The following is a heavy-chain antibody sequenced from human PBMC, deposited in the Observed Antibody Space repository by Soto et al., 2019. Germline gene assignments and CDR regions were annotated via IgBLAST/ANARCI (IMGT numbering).Heavy chain of an antibody. D-gene: IGHD2-2*01. V-gene: IGHV1-69*13. Sequence: SVKVSCKASGGTFSSYAISWVRQAPGQGLEWMGGIIPIFGTANYAQRFQGRVTITADESTSTAYMELSSLRSEDTAVYYCARGPSIVVVPAAIWNWFDPWGQGTLVTVSS. CDR3: ARGPSIVVVPAAIWNWFDP. J-gene: IGHJ5*02. CDR1: GGTFSSYA. CDR2: IIPIFGTA.